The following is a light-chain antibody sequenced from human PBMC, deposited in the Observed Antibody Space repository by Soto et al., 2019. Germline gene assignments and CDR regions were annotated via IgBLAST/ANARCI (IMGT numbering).Light chain of an antibody. Sequence: DVVMTQSPLSLPVTLGQPASISCRSSQSLVYSDGNTYLNWFQQRPGQSPRRLIYKVSNRDSGVPDRFSGSGSGTDFTLKISRVEAEDVGVDYCMQGTHWLTWTFGQGTKVEIK. V-gene: IGKV2-30*01. J-gene: IGKJ1*01. CDR3: MQGTHWLTWT. CDR1: QSLVYSDGNTY. CDR2: KVS.